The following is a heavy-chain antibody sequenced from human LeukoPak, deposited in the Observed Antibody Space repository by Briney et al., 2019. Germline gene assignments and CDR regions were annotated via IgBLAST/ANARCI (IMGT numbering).Heavy chain of an antibody. V-gene: IGHV6-1*01. J-gene: IGHJ6*02. D-gene: IGHD2-15*01. CDR1: GDRVSTNNAA. CDR2: TYYRSKWYS. CDR3: AREKVVIAATHYYGMDV. Sequence: SPTLSLTCAISGDRVSTNNAAWSWIRQSPSRGLEWLGRTYYRSKWYSYYAGSVKSRIIFNPDTSKNQFSLQLNSVTPEDTAVYYCAREKVVIAATHYYGMDVWGQGTTVTVSS.